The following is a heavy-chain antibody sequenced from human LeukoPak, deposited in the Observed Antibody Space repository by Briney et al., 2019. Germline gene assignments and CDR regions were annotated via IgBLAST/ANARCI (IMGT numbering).Heavy chain of an antibody. CDR3: ARGYCTNGVCYTSWFDS. V-gene: IGHV4-59*01. CDR2: IYYSGST. Sequence: PSETLSLTCTVSGGSISSYYWSWIRQPPGKGLEWIWYIYYSGSTNYNPSLKSRVTISVDTSKNQFSLKLSSVTAADTAVYYCARGYCTNGVCYTSWFDSWGQGTLVTVSS. J-gene: IGHJ5*01. D-gene: IGHD2-8*01. CDR1: GGSISSYY.